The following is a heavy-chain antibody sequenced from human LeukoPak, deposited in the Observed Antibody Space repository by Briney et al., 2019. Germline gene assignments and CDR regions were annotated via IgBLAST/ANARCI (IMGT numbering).Heavy chain of an antibody. J-gene: IGHJ4*02. CDR1: GVIFSNFA. Sequence: ASVKVSCKASGVIFSNFAFNWVRQAPGQGLEWMGRIIPILDLAHLTQKFQGRLTITADKSTNTGYMELSSLTAEDTAVYYCATPSRTEDGDYGVCWGQGTLVTVSS. CDR3: ATPSRTEDGDYGVC. CDR2: IIPILDLA. D-gene: IGHD4-17*01. V-gene: IGHV1-69*04.